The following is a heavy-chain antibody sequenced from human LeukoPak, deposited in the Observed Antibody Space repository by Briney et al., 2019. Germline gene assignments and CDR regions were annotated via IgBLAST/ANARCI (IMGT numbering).Heavy chain of an antibody. CDR3: ARYSPDGGGNY. V-gene: IGHV1-18*01. Sequence: ASVKVSCKASGYTFTSYGISWVRQAPGQGVEWMGWMSAYNGNTNYAQKLQGRGTMTTDTSKSTAYMELRSLRSDDTAVYYCARYSPDGGGNYWGQGTLVTVSS. J-gene: IGHJ4*02. CDR1: GYTFTSYG. D-gene: IGHD1-26*01. CDR2: MSAYNGNT.